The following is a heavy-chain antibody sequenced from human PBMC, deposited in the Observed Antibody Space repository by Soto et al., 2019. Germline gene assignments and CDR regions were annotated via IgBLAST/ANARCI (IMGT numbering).Heavy chain of an antibody. V-gene: IGHV4-30-2*01. D-gene: IGHD6-13*01. CDR2: ISHSGST. Sequence: QLQLQESGSGLVKPSQTLSLTCAVSGGAISSGGYSWSWIRQPPGKGLEWIGNISHSGSTYYNPALKSRVTISVDRSQNQSSLKLSSVTAADRAVYYCASGQQLVLNYWGQGTLVTVSS. CDR1: GGAISSGGYS. CDR3: ASGQQLVLNY. J-gene: IGHJ4*02.